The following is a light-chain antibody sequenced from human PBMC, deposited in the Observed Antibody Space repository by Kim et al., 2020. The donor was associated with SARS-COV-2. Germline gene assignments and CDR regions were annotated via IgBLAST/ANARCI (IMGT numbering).Light chain of an antibody. V-gene: IGKV1-27*01. CDR1: QDIRNH. CDR2: AAS. CDR3: QKYDSVPWT. Sequence: DSVGDRVTITCRASQDIRNHLDWYQQEPGKVPKVLIYAASALASGVPSRFGGSGSGTDFTLTITSLQPEDVATYYCQKYDSVPWTFGPGTKVDIK. J-gene: IGKJ1*01.